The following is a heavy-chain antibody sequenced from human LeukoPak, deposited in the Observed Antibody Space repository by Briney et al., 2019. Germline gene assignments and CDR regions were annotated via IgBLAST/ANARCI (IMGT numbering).Heavy chain of an antibody. CDR1: GFTVSSND. CDR2: IYSDGTT. J-gene: IGHJ4*02. CDR3: ARGRPLFYFDY. V-gene: IGHV3-53*01. Sequence: GGSLRLSCAASGFTVSSNDMTWVRQAPGKGLECVSLIYSDGTTYYTDSVRGRFTISRDSPKNTLYLQMNSLRADDTAVYYCARGRPLFYFDYWGQGTLVTVSS.